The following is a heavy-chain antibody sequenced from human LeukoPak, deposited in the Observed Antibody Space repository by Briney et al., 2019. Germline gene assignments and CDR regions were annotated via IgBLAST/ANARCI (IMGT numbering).Heavy chain of an antibody. V-gene: IGHV3-30-3*01. Sequence: GRSLRLSCAASGFTFSNYAMHWVRQAPGKGLEWVAVIPYDASNKYYADSVKGRFTISRDNSKNTLYLQMNSLRAEDTAVYYCARDPNSSSWYGLDYYYGMDVWGQGTTVTVSS. J-gene: IGHJ6*02. CDR3: ARDPNSSSWYGLDYYYGMDV. CDR2: IPYDASNK. D-gene: IGHD6-13*01. CDR1: GFTFSNYA.